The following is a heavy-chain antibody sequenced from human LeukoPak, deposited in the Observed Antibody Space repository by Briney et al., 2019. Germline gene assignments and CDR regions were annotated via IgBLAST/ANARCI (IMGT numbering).Heavy chain of an antibody. J-gene: IGHJ6*02. Sequence: ASVTVSCTASGYTFTSYAMNWVRQAPGQGLEWMGWINTNSGKATYAQGFRGRFVFSLDTSVSTAYLQISSLKAEDTAVYYCARDGNNYGSGSSASAYYYYGMDVWGQGTTVTVSS. CDR1: GYTFTSYA. V-gene: IGHV7-4-1*02. CDR2: INTNSGKA. CDR3: ARDGNNYGSGSSASAYYYYGMDV. D-gene: IGHD3-10*01.